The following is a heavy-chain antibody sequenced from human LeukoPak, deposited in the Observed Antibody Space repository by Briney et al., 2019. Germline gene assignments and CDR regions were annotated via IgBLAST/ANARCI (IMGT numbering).Heavy chain of an antibody. D-gene: IGHD6-19*01. V-gene: IGHV1-69*02. CDR3: ARGRWLVDDASDI. CDR1: GCTFSSYT. Sequence: SEKVSCKASGCTFSSYTISWVRQAPGQGLEWMGRIIPILGIANYAQKFQGRVTITADKSTSTAYMELISLRSEDTAVYYCARGRWLVDDASDICGQGTMVTVSS. CDR2: IIPILGIA. J-gene: IGHJ3*02.